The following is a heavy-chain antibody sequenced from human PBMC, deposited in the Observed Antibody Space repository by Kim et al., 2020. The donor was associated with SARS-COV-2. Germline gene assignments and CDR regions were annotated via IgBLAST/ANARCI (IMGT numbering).Heavy chain of an antibody. Sequence: VKGRFTISRDNSKNTLYLQMNSLRAEDTAVYYCAKGGPDYYDSSGYYLDYWGQGTLVTVSS. D-gene: IGHD3-22*01. V-gene: IGHV3-23*01. J-gene: IGHJ4*02. CDR3: AKGGPDYYDSSGYYLDY.